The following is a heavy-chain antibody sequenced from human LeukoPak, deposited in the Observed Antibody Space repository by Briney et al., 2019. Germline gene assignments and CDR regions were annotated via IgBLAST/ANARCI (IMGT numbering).Heavy chain of an antibody. D-gene: IGHD3-22*01. CDR3: ARDVRGWDYYDSSGLEYFQH. Sequence: SETLSLTCAVYGGSFTTYYWSWIRQPPGKGLEWIGEINHNEFTNYNPSLKNRVTMSVDTSKNQFSLKLSSVTAADTAVYYCARDVRGWDYYDSSGLEYFQHWGQGTLVTVSS. V-gene: IGHV4-34*01. J-gene: IGHJ1*01. CDR2: INHNEFT. CDR1: GGSFTTYY.